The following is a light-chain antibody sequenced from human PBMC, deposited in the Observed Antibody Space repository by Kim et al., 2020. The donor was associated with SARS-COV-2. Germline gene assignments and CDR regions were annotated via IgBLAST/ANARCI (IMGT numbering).Light chain of an antibody. CDR3: QQRSNWPPWT. V-gene: IGKV3-11*01. J-gene: IGKJ1*01. CDR2: DAS. Sequence: SPGEKATTSCRASRSVSSYLAWYQQKPGQAPRLLIYDASNRATGIPARFSGSGSGTDFTLTISSLEPEDFAVYYCQQRSNWPPWTFGQGTKVDIK. CDR1: RSVSSY.